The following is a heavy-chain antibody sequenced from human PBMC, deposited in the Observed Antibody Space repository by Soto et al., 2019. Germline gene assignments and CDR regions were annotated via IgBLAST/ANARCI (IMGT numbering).Heavy chain of an antibody. J-gene: IGHJ4*02. V-gene: IGHV3-23*01. D-gene: IGHD3-10*01. CDR2: ISDSGSNT. CDR1: GFTFRNYD. CDR3: AKAHYGSGNYYIEY. Sequence: GGSLRLSCAASGFTFRNYDMTWVRQAPWKGLDWVSIISDSGSNTYYADSVKGRFTISRDNSKNTLYLQMNSLRDDDTAVYYCAKAHYGSGNYYIEYWGQGTLVTVSS.